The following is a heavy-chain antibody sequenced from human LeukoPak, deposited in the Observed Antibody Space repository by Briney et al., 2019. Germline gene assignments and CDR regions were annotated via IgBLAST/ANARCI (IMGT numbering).Heavy chain of an antibody. CDR3: ARSRPPRDYDILTGYYHISSDGGEFDY. CDR1: GGSISSYY. D-gene: IGHD3-9*01. V-gene: IGHV4-59*01. CDR2: IYYSGST. Sequence: SETLSLACTVSGGSISSYYWSWIRQPPGKGLEWIGYIYYSGSTNYNPSLKSRVTISVDTSKNQFSLKLGSVTAADTAVYYCARSRPPRDYDILTGYYHISSDGGEFDYWGQGTLVTVSS. J-gene: IGHJ4*02.